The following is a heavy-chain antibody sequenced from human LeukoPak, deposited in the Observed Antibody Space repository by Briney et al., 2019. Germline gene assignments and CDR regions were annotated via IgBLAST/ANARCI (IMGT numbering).Heavy chain of an antibody. V-gene: IGHV1-69*04. CDR1: GGTFSSYA. J-gene: IGHJ5*02. CDR2: IIPILGIA. Sequence: SAKVSCNASGGTFSSYAISWVRQAPGQGLEWMGRIIPILGIANYAQKFQGRVTITADKSTSTAYMELSSLRSEDTAVYYCARGAVYYDSSGYGCNWFDPWGQGTLVTVSS. CDR3: ARGAVYYDSSGYGCNWFDP. D-gene: IGHD3-22*01.